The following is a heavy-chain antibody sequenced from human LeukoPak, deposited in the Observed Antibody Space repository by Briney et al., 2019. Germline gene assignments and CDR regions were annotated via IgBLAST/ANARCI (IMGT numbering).Heavy chain of an antibody. Sequence: KSSETLSLTCTVSGGSISSYYWSWIRQPPGKGLEWIGYISATGSTNYNPSLKSRVTISVDTSKNQFSLNLRSVTAADAAVYYCARHGSVRSPLGPWGQGTLVTVSS. J-gene: IGHJ5*02. CDR2: ISATGST. CDR1: GGSISSYY. CDR3: ARHGSVRSPLGP. D-gene: IGHD3-10*01. V-gene: IGHV4-4*09.